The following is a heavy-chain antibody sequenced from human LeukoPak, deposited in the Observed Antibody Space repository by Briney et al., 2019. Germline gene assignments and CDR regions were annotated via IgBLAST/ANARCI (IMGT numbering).Heavy chain of an antibody. CDR2: ISNDGGGT. Sequence: GGSLRLSRAASGFIFNNYGLIWVRQAPGKGLEWVSAISNDGGGTNYADFVKGRFTISRDSSKNTLFLQMNSLRAEDTALYYCAKGSSGYFVDLWGQGTLVTVSS. V-gene: IGHV3-23*01. J-gene: IGHJ5*02. CDR1: GFIFNNYG. D-gene: IGHD3-22*01. CDR3: AKGSSGYFVDL.